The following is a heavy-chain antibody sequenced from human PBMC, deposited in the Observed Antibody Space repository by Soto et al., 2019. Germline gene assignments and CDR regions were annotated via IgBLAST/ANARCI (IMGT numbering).Heavy chain of an antibody. CDR1: GYTFTSYG. CDR2: ISAYNGNT. Sequence: ASVKVSCKASGYTFTSYGISWVRQAPGQGLEWMGWISAYNGNTNYAQKLQGRVTMTTDTSTSTAYMELRSLRSDDTAVYYCGVAAAGTVFAYWGQGTLVTVSS. CDR3: GVAAAGTVFAY. V-gene: IGHV1-18*01. D-gene: IGHD6-13*01. J-gene: IGHJ4*02.